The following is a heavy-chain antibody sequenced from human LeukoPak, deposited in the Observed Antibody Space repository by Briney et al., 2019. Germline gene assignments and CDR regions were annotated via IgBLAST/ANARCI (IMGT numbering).Heavy chain of an antibody. Sequence: PGGSLRLSCAASGFTFSSCSMNWVRQAPGKGLEWVSYISSSSNTIYHADSVKGRFTISRDNAKNSLYLQMNSLRAEDTAVYYCAREPVVADFDYWGQGTLVTVSS. D-gene: IGHD2-15*01. J-gene: IGHJ4*02. CDR1: GFTFSSCS. V-gene: IGHV3-48*04. CDR3: AREPVVADFDY. CDR2: ISSSSNTI.